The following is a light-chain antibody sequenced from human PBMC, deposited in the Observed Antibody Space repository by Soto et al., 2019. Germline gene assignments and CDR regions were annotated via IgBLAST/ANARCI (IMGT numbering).Light chain of an antibody. CDR3: CSYAGTDTPYV. Sequence: QSALTQPPSVSGSPGQSVTISCTGTSSDVGGYNYVSWYQQHTGKAPRLMIYDVTKRPSGVPDRFSGSKSGNTASLTISGLQAEDEADYYCCSYAGTDTPYVFGTGTKLTVL. J-gene: IGLJ1*01. CDR2: DVT. CDR1: SSDVGGYNY. V-gene: IGLV2-11*01.